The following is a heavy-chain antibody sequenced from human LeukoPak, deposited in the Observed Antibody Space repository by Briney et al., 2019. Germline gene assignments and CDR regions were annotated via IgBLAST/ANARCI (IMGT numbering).Heavy chain of an antibody. J-gene: IGHJ4*01. CDR2: IYYSGST. V-gene: IGHV4-31*03. CDR1: GAFVSSGGYY. D-gene: IGHD6-13*01. Sequence: SETLSLTCTSGAFVSSGGYYWSWIRQHPGKGLEWIGYIYYSGSTYYNPSLKSRITISVDTSKNQFSLRLSSVTAADTAVYYCATWRGVFDWGQESLASVSS. CDR3: ATWRGVFD.